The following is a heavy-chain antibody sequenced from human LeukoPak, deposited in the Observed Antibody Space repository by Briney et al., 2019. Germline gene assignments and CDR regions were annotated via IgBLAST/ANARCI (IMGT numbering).Heavy chain of an antibody. CDR3: ATDRGAVAGTPPSFDY. D-gene: IGHD6-19*01. V-gene: IGHV1-24*01. Sequence: GASVKVSCKVSGYTLTELSMHWVRQAPGKGLEWMGGFDPKDGETIYAQKFQGRVTMTEDTSTDTAYMELSSLRSEDTAVYYCATDRGAVAGTPPSFDYWGQGTLVTVSS. CDR2: FDPKDGET. CDR1: GYTLTELS. J-gene: IGHJ4*02.